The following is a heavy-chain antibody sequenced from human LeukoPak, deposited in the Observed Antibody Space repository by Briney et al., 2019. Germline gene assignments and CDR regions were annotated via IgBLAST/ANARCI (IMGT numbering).Heavy chain of an antibody. J-gene: IGHJ4*02. Sequence: SETLSLTCAVYGGSFSGYYWSWIRQPPGKGLEWIGEINHSGSTNYNPSLKSRVTISVDTSKNQFSLKLSSVTAADTAVHYCARGNYGDPSPYFDYWGQGTLVTVSS. CDR3: ARGNYGDPSPYFDY. CDR1: GGSFSGYY. CDR2: INHSGST. D-gene: IGHD4-17*01. V-gene: IGHV4-34*01.